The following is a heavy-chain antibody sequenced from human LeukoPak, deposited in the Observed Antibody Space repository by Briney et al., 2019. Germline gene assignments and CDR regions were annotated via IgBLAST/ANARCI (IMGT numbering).Heavy chain of an antibody. CDR3: ASVVVAATGSYFDY. J-gene: IGHJ4*02. CDR1: GFTFSSYG. Sequence: GGSLRLSCAASGFTFSSYGMSWVRQAPGKGLEWVSAISGSGGRTYYADSVKGRFTISRDNSKNTLYLQMNSLRAEDTAVYYCASVVVAATGSYFDYWGQGTLVTVSS. V-gene: IGHV3-23*01. CDR2: ISGSGGRT. D-gene: IGHD2-15*01.